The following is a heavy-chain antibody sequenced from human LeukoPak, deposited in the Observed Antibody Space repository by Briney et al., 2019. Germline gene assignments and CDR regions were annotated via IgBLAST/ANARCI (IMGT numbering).Heavy chain of an antibody. Sequence: SETLSLTCTVSGYSISSGYYWGWIRQPPGKGLEWIGSIHHSGSTYYNPSLKSRVTISVDTSKNQFSLQLSSVTAADTAVYYCARVDTAMVSFFYWGQGTLVTVSS. V-gene: IGHV4-38-2*02. J-gene: IGHJ4*02. CDR3: ARVDTAMVSFFY. D-gene: IGHD5-18*01. CDR1: GYSISSGYY. CDR2: IHHSGST.